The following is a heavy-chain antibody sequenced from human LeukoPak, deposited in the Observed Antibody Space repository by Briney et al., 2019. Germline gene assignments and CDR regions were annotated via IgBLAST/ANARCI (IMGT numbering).Heavy chain of an antibody. V-gene: IGHV3-48*03. D-gene: IGHD1-1*01. Sequence: GGSLRLSCAASGFSFSSYEMNWARQAPGKGLEWVSYISSSSSTIYYADSVKGRFTISRDNAKNSLYLQMNSLRAEDTAVYYCARVGLERRNFSVATRRYYMDVWGKGTTVTVSS. CDR3: ARVGLERRNFSVATRRYYMDV. CDR2: ISSSSSTI. J-gene: IGHJ6*03. CDR1: GFSFSSYE.